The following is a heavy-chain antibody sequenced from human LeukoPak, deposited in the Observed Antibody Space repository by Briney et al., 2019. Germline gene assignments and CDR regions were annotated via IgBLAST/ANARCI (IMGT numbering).Heavy chain of an antibody. D-gene: IGHD1-26*01. Sequence: PGGSLSLSCAAFGFTFSSYVMNWVRQAPGKGLEWVSYITGSGGIMYHADSVKGRFTISRDNAKKSLYLQMNSLRAEDTAVYYCARAGATGGYWYFDLWGRGTLVTVSS. CDR1: GFTFSSYV. V-gene: IGHV3-48*03. J-gene: IGHJ2*01. CDR2: ITGSGGIM. CDR3: ARAGATGGYWYFDL.